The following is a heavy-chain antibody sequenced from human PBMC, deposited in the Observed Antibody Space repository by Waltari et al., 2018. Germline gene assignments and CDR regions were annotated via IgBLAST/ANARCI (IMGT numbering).Heavy chain of an antibody. CDR2: MQYTGDKE. J-gene: IGHJ4*02. Sequence: QVQLVESGGGVVQPGGSLRLSCAASGFSFSSYGVHWVRQAADKGLMGVSFMQYTGDKEYYAYSVKGRFSISSDDSKNTVYLQMNSLRGEDTSIYYCAKDNGRWLHPDYWGQGTLVTVSS. V-gene: IGHV3-30*02. CDR3: AKDNGRWLHPDY. CDR1: GFSFSSYG. D-gene: IGHD5-12*01.